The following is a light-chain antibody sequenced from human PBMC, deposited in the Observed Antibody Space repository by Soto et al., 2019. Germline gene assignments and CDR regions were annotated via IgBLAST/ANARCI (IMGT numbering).Light chain of an antibody. CDR2: DAS. Sequence: DIQLTQSPSTLSSSVGYRIAITCRASQSIGTWLAWYQHRPGEGPKLLIHDASSLESGVPSRFSGSGSATEFSLTISSLESGDSGTYHCQQYATYAPSTFGQGTKVDI. CDR1: QSIGTW. CDR3: QQYATYAPST. J-gene: IGKJ1*01. V-gene: IGKV1-5*01.